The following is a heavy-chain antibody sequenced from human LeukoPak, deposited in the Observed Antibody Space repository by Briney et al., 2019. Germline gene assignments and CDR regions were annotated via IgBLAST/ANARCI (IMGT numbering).Heavy chain of an antibody. J-gene: IGHJ4*02. D-gene: IGHD3-9*01. CDR2: IKQDGSEK. CDR3: AGGTGFIIKD. V-gene: IGHV3-7*03. Sequence: GGSLRLSCAASGFTFSPYWMNWVRRAPGKGLEWVANIKQDGSEKNYVDSVKGRFTISRDNAKNSLYLQMNNLRVEDTAMYYCAGGTGFIIKDWGQGTLVTVSS. CDR1: GFTFSPYW.